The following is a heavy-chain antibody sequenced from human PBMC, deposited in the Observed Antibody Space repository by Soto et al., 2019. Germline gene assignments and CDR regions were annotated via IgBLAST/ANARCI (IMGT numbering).Heavy chain of an antibody. J-gene: IGHJ4*02. CDR2: ITGSGGST. CDR3: AKGFGEFTDHFFDS. CDR1: EFTFSNYA. D-gene: IGHD3-10*01. V-gene: IGHV3-23*01. Sequence: EVQLLESGGGLVQPGGSLTLSCAASEFTFSNYAMSWVRQVPGKGLEWVSSITGSGGSTYYADSVKGRFTISRDNSKNTLYLQMNSLRAEDTAVYYCAKGFGEFTDHFFDSWGQGTLVTVSS.